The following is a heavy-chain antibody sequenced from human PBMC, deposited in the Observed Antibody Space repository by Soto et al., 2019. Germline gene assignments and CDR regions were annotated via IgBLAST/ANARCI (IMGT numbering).Heavy chain of an antibody. Sequence: GESLKISCKGSGFSFTNYWISWVRQMTGKCLEWMGNIDPVDSYANYSPSFQGHVTFSVDTSISTAYLQWSSLKASYTAMYFCARIESLARNWFDPWGQGTLVTVSS. J-gene: IGHJ5*02. V-gene: IGHV5-10-1*01. D-gene: IGHD3-16*02. CDR2: IDPVDSYA. CDR3: ARIESLARNWFDP. CDR1: GFSFTNYW.